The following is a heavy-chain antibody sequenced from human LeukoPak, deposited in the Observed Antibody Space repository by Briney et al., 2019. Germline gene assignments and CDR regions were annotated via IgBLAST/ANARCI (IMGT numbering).Heavy chain of an antibody. CDR3: ARDNSAGTPTYWWFDP. Sequence: ASVKVSCKASGYTFTSYYMHWVRQAPGQGLEWMGIINPSGGSTSYAQKFQGRVTMTRDTSTNTDYMELSSLTSEDTAVYYCARDNSAGTPTYWWFDPWGQGTLVTVSS. D-gene: IGHD1/OR15-1a*01. J-gene: IGHJ5*02. CDR1: GYTFTSYY. V-gene: IGHV1-46*01. CDR2: INPSGGST.